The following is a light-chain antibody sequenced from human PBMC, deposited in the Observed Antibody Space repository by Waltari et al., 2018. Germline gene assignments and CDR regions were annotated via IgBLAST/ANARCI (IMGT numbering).Light chain of an antibody. CDR3: QTGGHGTWV. Sequence: QLVLTQSPSASASLGASVKLTCTLSSGHSSNVIAWRQQRPGKGPRYLMKVNSDGSHNKGDEIPDRFSGSSSGAARYLTISSLQSEDEGDYYCQTGGHGTWVFGGGTKLTVL. CDR1: SGHSSNV. V-gene: IGLV4-69*01. CDR2: VNSDGSH. J-gene: IGLJ3*02.